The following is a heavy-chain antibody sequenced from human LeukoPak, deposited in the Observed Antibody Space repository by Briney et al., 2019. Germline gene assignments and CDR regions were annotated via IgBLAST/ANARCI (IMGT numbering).Heavy chain of an antibody. Sequence: ASVEVSCKAPGYTFTGYYMHWVRQAPGQGLEWMGWINPNSGGTNYAQKFQGRVTMTRDTSISTAYMELSRLRSDDTAVYYCVEAVAGTYFDYWGQGTLVTVSS. D-gene: IGHD6-19*01. CDR3: VEAVAGTYFDY. J-gene: IGHJ4*02. V-gene: IGHV1-2*02. CDR1: GYTFTGYY. CDR2: INPNSGGT.